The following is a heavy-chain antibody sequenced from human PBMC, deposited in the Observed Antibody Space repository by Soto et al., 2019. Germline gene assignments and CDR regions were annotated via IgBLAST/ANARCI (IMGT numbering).Heavy chain of an antibody. D-gene: IGHD3-3*01. Sequence: GESLKISCKGSGYNFAVYWIAWVRQMPGKGLELMGIIYPSDSDTRCRPSFQGQVTISADKSISSAYLQWSSLRASDTAMYYCARGGVSTRTFDYWGQGTPVTVSS. V-gene: IGHV5-51*01. J-gene: IGHJ4*02. CDR2: IYPSDSDT. CDR3: ARGGVSTRTFDY. CDR1: GYNFAVYW.